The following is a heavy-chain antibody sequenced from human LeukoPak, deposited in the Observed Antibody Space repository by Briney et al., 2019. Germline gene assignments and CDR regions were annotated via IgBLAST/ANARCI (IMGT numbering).Heavy chain of an antibody. CDR3: SRDLKYQLLLGWFDP. CDR1: GYTFTGYY. D-gene: IGHD2-2*01. J-gene: IGHJ5*02. CDR2: INPNNGAT. V-gene: IGHV1-2*05. Sequence: VASVKVSCKASGYTFTGYYIHWVRQAPGKGLEWMGRINPNNGATNYAHKFQGRVTVTSDTAIHILYMELRRLTADHTDGYYCSRDLKYQLLLGWFDPWGRGGKVTVSS.